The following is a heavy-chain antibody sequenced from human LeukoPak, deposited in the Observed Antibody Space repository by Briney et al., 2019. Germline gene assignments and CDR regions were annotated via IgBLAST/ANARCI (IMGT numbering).Heavy chain of an antibody. D-gene: IGHD4-17*01. CDR1: GFTFNNYA. CDR3: ARDYADYVGYFFFDY. Sequence: GGSLRLSCAASGFTFNNYAMNWVRQAPGKGLEWVSSISGGGETTYYADSAKGRFTISRDNSQNTLYLQMNSLRAEDTAVYYCARDYADYVGYFFFDYWGQGTMVTVSS. V-gene: IGHV3-23*01. J-gene: IGHJ3*01. CDR2: ISGGGETT.